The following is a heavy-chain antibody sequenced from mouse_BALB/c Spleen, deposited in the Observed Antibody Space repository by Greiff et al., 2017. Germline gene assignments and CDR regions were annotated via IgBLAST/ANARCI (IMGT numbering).Heavy chain of an antibody. CDR3: TRNGPYWYFDV. J-gene: IGHJ1*01. V-gene: IGHV1-69*02. D-gene: IGHD1-1*01. Sequence: QVQLQQPGAELVRPGASVKLSCKASGYTFTSYWINWVKQRPGQGLEWIGNIYPSDSYTNYNQKFKDKATLTVDKSSSTAYMQLSSPTSEDSAVYYCTRNGPYWYFDVWGAGTTVTVSS. CDR1: GYTFTSYW. CDR2: IYPSDSYT.